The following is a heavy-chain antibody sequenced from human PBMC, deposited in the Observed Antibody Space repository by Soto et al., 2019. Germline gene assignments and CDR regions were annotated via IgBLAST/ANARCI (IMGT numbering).Heavy chain of an antibody. Sequence: QVQLVESGGGVVQPGRSLRLSCAASGFTFSSYAMHWVRQAPGKGLEWVAVISYDGSNKYYADSVKGRFTISRDNSKNTLYLQMNSLRAEDTAVYYCARDLLPDYYDSSGYVSWGQGTLVTVSS. CDR1: GFTFSSYA. J-gene: IGHJ5*02. CDR2: ISYDGSNK. D-gene: IGHD3-22*01. V-gene: IGHV3-30-3*01. CDR3: ARDLLPDYYDSSGYVS.